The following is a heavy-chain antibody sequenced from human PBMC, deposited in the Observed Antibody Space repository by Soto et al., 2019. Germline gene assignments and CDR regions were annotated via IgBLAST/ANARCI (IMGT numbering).Heavy chain of an antibody. J-gene: IGHJ5*02. CDR2: IYHSGST. D-gene: IGHD2-21*01. CDR3: ARDGAVAYGRGWFDP. Sequence: QVQLQESGPGLVKPSQTLSLTCTVSGDSISRGGYYWNWLRQHPRKGLEWIGYIYHSGSTIYNPYLKSRITISVDTSKNRLSLKLSNVTAADTAVYYCARDGAVAYGRGWFDPWGQGILVTVSS. V-gene: IGHV4-31*03. CDR1: GDSISRGGYY.